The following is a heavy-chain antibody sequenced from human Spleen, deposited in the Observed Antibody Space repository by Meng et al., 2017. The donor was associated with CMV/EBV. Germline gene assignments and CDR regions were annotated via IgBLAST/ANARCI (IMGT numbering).Heavy chain of an antibody. CDR1: GFTFSSYW. Sequence: GESLKISCAASGFTFSSYWLHWVRQAPGKGPVWVSRINSDGSPSYADSVKGRLTISRDNAKNTLHLQMNSLRVEDTAVYYCARAPDYGSGSTHWFDPWGQGTLVTVSS. J-gene: IGHJ5*02. V-gene: IGHV3-74*01. D-gene: IGHD3-10*01. CDR3: ARAPDYGSGSTHWFDP. CDR2: INSDGSP.